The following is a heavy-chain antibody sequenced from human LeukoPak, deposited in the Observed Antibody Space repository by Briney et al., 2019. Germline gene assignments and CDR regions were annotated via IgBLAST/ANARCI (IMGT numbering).Heavy chain of an antibody. CDR3: ARSVSWGLLVRDDAFDI. V-gene: IGHV4-59*08. CDR1: GGSISSYH. D-gene: IGHD2-21*01. J-gene: IGHJ3*02. Sequence: SETLSLTCTVSGGSISSYHWIWIRQPPGKGLELIGYIHYSGSTNYNPSLKSRVTTSVDTSKKQFSLKLRSVTAADTAVYYCARSVSWGLLVRDDAFDIWGQGTMVTVSS. CDR2: IHYSGST.